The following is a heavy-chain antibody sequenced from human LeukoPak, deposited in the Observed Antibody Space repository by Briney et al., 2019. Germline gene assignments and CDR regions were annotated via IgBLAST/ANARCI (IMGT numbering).Heavy chain of an antibody. D-gene: IGHD5-18*01. V-gene: IGHV4-59*01. CDR1: GGSISSYY. Sequence: SETLSLTCTVSGGSISSYYWSWIRQPPGRGLEWIGYAYYSGSTNYNPSLKSRVTISVDTSKNQFSLKLSSVTAADTAVYYCARTTEGGYTYDYFYYYYMDVWGRGTTVTISS. CDR3: ARTTEGGYTYDYFYYYYMDV. J-gene: IGHJ6*03. CDR2: AYYSGST.